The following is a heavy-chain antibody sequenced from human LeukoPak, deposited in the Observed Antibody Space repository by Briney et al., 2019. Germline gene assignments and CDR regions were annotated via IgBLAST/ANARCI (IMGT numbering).Heavy chain of an antibody. CDR2: IYYSGST. CDR3: ARTHYYGMDV. Sequence: SQTLPLTCTVSVGFISSDGYHWSWPRHHPGKGLEWIGYIYYSGSTYYNPSLKSRVTISVDTSKNQFSLKLSSVTAADTAVYYCARTHYYGMDVWGQGTTVTVSS. CDR1: VGFISSDGYH. J-gene: IGHJ6*02. V-gene: IGHV4-31*03.